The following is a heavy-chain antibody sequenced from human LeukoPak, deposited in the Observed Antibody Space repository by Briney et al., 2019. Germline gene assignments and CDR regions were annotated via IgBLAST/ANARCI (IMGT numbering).Heavy chain of an antibody. V-gene: IGHV3-30*02. CDR3: AKDGGSPFDY. CDR1: GFIFSSYG. J-gene: IGHJ4*02. CDR2: MWYDGSNK. Sequence: GGSLRLSCAASGFIFSSYGMHWVRQAPGKGLEWVAVMWYDGSNKYYADSVKGRFTISRDNSKNTLYLQMNSLRAEDTAVYYCAKDGGSPFDYWGQGTLVTVSS. D-gene: IGHD2-15*01.